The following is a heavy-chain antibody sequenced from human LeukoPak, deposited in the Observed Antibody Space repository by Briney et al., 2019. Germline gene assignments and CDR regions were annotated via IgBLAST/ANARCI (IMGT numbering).Heavy chain of an antibody. D-gene: IGHD2-15*01. CDR3: ARDIEDIVVVVAAADY. CDR1: GFTFDDYA. V-gene: IGHV3-9*01. Sequence: GGSLRPSCAASGFTFDDYAMHWVRQAPGKGLEWVSGISWNSGSIGYADSVKGRFTISRDNAKNSLYLQMNSLRAEDTAVYYCARDIEDIVVVVAAADYWGQGTLVTVSS. CDR2: ISWNSGSI. J-gene: IGHJ4*02.